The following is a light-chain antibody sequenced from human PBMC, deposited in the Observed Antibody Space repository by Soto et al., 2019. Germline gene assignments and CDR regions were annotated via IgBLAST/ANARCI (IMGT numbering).Light chain of an antibody. CDR1: QTISSW. CDR2: DAS. J-gene: IGKJ2*01. V-gene: IGKV1-5*01. Sequence: DIQMTQSPSTLSGSVGDRVTITCRASQTISSWLAWYQQKSGKAPKLLIYDASSLESGVPSRFSGSGSGTEFTLTISSLQPDDFATYYCQQYNSYSPTFGQGTKLEIK. CDR3: QQYNSYSPT.